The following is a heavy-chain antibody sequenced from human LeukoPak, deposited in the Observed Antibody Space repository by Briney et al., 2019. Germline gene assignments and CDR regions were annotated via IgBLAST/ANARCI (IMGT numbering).Heavy chain of an antibody. CDR2: IYYSGST. CDR3: ARNSGSLPYYYYYYMDV. Sequence: SQTLSLTCTVSGGSISSGDYYWSWIRQPPGKGLEWNGYIYYSGSTYYNPSLKSRVTISVDTSKNQFSLKLSSVTAADTAVYYCARNSGSLPYYYYYYMDVWGKGTTVTVSS. D-gene: IGHD1-26*01. V-gene: IGHV4-30-4*08. CDR1: GGSISSGDYY. J-gene: IGHJ6*03.